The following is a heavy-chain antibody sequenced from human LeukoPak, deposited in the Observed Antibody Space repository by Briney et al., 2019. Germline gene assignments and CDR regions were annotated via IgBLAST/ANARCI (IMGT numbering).Heavy chain of an antibody. J-gene: IGHJ5*02. CDR1: GGSISSYS. V-gene: IGHV4-4*07. CDR2: IYSSGST. CDR3: ARIPAAIDNWFDP. Sequence: SETLSLTCTFSGGSISSYSWTWIRQPAGKGLEWIGRIYSSGSTDYNPSLKSRVTMSVDTSKNQFSLKLTSVTAADTAVYYCARIPAAIDNWFDPWGQGTLVTVSS. D-gene: IGHD2-2*02.